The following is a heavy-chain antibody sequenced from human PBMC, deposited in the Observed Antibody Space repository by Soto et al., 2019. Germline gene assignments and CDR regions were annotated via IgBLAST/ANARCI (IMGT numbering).Heavy chain of an antibody. CDR1: GYTFSNYG. V-gene: IGHV1-18*01. CDR3: ARSADCSITTCSYPPRFHMRGYYYYYGMDV. D-gene: IGHD2-2*01. J-gene: IGHJ6*02. CDR2: ISAYNGNT. Sequence: QVRLVQSAAEVKKPGASVRVSCKASGYTFSNYGITWVRQAPGQGLEWMGWISAYNGNTHFAQKFQGRVTMTTDTPTPTACMEVRSRRAEDAAVYCCARSADCSITTCSYPPRFHMRGYYYYYGMDVWGPGTTVTVSS.